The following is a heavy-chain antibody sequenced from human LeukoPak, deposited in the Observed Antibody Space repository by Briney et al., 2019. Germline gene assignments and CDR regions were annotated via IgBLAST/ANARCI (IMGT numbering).Heavy chain of an antibody. V-gene: IGHV1-69*01. CDR1: GGTFSSYA. J-gene: IGHJ3*01. D-gene: IGHD1-1*01. CDR2: IIPIFGTA. Sequence: AASVKVSCKASGGTFSSYAISWVRQAPGQGLEWMGGIIPIFGTANYAQKFQGRVTITADESTSTAYMELSSLRSDDTAVYYCASGWKSAFDFWGQGTMVTVSS. CDR3: ASGWKSAFDF.